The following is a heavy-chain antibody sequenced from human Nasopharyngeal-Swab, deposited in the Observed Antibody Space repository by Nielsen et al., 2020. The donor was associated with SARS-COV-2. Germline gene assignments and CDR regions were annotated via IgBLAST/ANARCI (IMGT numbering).Heavy chain of an antibody. Sequence: GESLKISCAASGFTFSSYSMNWVRQAPGKGLEWVSSISSSSSYMYYADSVKGRFTISRDNAKNSVYLQMNSLRAEDTAVYYCVGQPSWYYFDYWGQGTLVTVSS. CDR3: VGQPSWYYFDY. J-gene: IGHJ4*02. CDR2: ISSSSSYM. CDR1: GFTFSSYS. D-gene: IGHD6-13*01. V-gene: IGHV3-21*01.